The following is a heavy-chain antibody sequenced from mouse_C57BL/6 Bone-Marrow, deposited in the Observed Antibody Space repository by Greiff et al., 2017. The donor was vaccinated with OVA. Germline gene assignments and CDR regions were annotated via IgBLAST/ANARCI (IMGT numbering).Heavy chain of an antibody. CDR1: GYAFSSSW. Sequence: VKLQESGPELVKPGASVKISCKASGYAFSSSWMNWVKQRPGKGLEWIGRIYPGDGDTNYNGKFKGKATLTADKSSSTAYMQLSSLTSEDSAVYFCASLSSPLDYWGQGTTLTVSS. V-gene: IGHV1-82*01. J-gene: IGHJ2*01. D-gene: IGHD1-1*01. CDR3: ASLSSPLDY. CDR2: IYPGDGDT.